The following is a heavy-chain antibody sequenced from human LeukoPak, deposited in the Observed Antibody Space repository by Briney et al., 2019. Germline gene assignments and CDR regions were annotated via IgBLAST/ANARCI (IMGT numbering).Heavy chain of an antibody. CDR3: ARGVRIDWLLSTDRYYFDY. J-gene: IGHJ4*02. CDR1: GYTFTSYA. CDR2: INAGNGNT. Sequence: ASVKVSCKASGYTFTSYAMHWVRQAPGQRLEWMGWINAGNGNTKYSQEFQGRVTITRDTSASTAYMELSSLRSDDTAVYYCARGVRIDWLLSTDRYYFDYWGQGTLVTVSS. V-gene: IGHV1-3*01. D-gene: IGHD3-9*01.